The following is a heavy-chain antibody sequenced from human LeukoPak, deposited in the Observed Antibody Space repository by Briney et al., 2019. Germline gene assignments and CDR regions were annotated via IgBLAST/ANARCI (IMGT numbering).Heavy chain of an antibody. CDR1: GFTFSSYG. J-gene: IGHJ4*02. V-gene: IGHV3-30*03. CDR3: ARDKSSYSSSWHRFFDY. CDR2: ISSDGTNQ. D-gene: IGHD6-13*01. Sequence: PGRSLRLSCAASGFTFSSYGMHWVRQAPGKGLEWVSDISSDGTNQHYADSVKGRFTISRDNSQNTLFLQMNSLRVEDMGVYYCARDKSSYSSSWHRFFDYWGQGTLVTVSA.